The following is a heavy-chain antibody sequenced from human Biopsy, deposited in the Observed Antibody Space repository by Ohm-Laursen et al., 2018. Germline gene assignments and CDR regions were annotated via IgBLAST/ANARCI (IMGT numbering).Heavy chain of an antibody. V-gene: IGHV4-39*01. CDR3: ARHPTGFWFDP. J-gene: IGHJ5*02. CDR1: GGSISSSTTYY. Sequence: SETLSLTCTVSGGSISSSTTYYWAWLRQPPGKGLEWIGRIYNTETTFYNPPLKSRVTISVDTSTNRFSLKVSSVTAADTALYFCARHPTGFWFDPWGHGTLVTVSS. CDR2: IYNTETT.